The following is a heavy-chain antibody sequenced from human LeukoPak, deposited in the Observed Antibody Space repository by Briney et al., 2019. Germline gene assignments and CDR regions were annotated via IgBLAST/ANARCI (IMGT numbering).Heavy chain of an antibody. D-gene: IGHD1-1*01. CDR3: ARRQGTTLSFDY. V-gene: IGHV1-18*01. CDR2: INAYNGNT. J-gene: IGHJ4*02. Sequence: GASVKVSCKASGYTFTSYGFSWVRQAPGQGLEWMGWINAYNGNTNYAQKLQGRVTTTTDTSTSTAYMELGSLRFDDTAVYYCARRQGTTLSFDYWGQGTLVTVSS. CDR1: GYTFTSYG.